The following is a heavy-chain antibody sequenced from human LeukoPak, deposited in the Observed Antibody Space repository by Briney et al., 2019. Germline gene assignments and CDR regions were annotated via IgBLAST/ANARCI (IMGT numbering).Heavy chain of an antibody. D-gene: IGHD3-10*01. CDR3: AKYYGSGSSYFDY. J-gene: IGHJ4*02. Sequence: GGSLRLSCAASGFTLSNYDMNWVRQAPGKGLEWVSAISGSGGSTYYADSVKGRFTISRDNSKNTLYLQMNSLRAEDTAVYYCAKYYGSGSSYFDYWGQGTLVTVSS. CDR1: GFTLSNYD. CDR2: ISGSGGST. V-gene: IGHV3-23*01.